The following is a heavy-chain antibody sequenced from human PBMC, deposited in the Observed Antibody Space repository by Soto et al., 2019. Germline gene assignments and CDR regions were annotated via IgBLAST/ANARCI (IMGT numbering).Heavy chain of an antibody. CDR1: GFTFSSYA. V-gene: IGHV3-23*01. CDR3: AKTRSGSTNWFDP. J-gene: IGHJ5*02. Sequence: GESLKISCAASGFTFSSYAMSWVRQAPGKGLEWVSAISGSGGSTYYADSVKGRFTISRDNSKNTLDLQMNSLRAEDTAVYYCAKTRSGSTNWFDPWGQGTLVTVSS. CDR2: ISGSGGST. D-gene: IGHD3-10*01.